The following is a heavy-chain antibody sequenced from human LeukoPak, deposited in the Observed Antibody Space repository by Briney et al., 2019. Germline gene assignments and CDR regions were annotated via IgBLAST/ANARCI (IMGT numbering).Heavy chain of an antibody. CDR2: PTGNGGST. V-gene: IGHV3-23*01. CDR1: GFTFSSNA. D-gene: IGHD3-10*01. CDR3: AKDAVAPGSSGDYFDY. J-gene: IGHJ4*02. Sequence: GGSLRLSCAASGFTFSSNAMSWVRQAPGKGLEWVSVPTGNGGSTYYADFVKGRFTISRDNSKNTLSLQMSSLRAEDTAVYYCAKDAVAPGSSGDYFDYWGQGTLVTVSS.